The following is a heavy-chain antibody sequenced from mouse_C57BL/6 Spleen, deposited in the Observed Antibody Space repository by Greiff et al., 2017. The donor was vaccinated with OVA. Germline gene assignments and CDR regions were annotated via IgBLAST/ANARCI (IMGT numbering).Heavy chain of an antibody. V-gene: IGHV1-15*01. CDR2: IDPETGGT. Sequence: VKLQQSGAELVRPGASVTLSCKASGYTFTDYEMHWVKQTPVHGLEWIGAIDPETGGTAYNQKFKGKAILTADKSSSTAYMELRSLTSEDSAVYYCTRRLGHYWGQGTLVTVSA. D-gene: IGHD4-1*01. J-gene: IGHJ3*01. CDR3: TRRLGHY. CDR1: GYTFTDYE.